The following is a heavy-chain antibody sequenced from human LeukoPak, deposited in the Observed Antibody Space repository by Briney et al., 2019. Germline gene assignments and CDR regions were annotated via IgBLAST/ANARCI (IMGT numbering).Heavy chain of an antibody. V-gene: IGHV3-64D*06. CDR1: GFTFSSYA. Sequence: PGGSLRLSCSASGFTFSSYAVHWVRQAPGKGLEYVSAISSYIDRTFYADSVQGRFTISRDNSGNTLYLQMSSLRREDTAVYYCAKPARGVGIQYGIDSWGQGTLVTVSS. D-gene: IGHD5-18*01. J-gene: IGHJ4*02. CDR2: ISSYIDRT. CDR3: AKPARGVGIQYGIDS.